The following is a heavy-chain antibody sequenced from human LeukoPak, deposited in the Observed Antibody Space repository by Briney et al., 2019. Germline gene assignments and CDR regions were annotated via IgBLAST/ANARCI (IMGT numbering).Heavy chain of an antibody. D-gene: IGHD4-11*01. V-gene: IGHV1-18*01. CDR3: AGEYSNYGDRYNWFDP. CDR1: GYTFTSYG. J-gene: IGHJ5*02. Sequence: AASVKVSCKASGYTFTSYGISWVRQAPGQGLEWMGWISAYNGNTNYAQKLQGRVTMTTDTSTSTAYMELRSLRSDDTAVYYCAGEYSNYGDRYNWFDPWGQGTLVTVSS. CDR2: ISAYNGNT.